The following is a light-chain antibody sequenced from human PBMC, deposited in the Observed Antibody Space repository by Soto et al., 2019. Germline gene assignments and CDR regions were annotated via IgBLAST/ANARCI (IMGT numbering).Light chain of an antibody. V-gene: IGKV1-5*01. CDR3: QQYNNYPRT. J-gene: IGKJ1*01. CDR2: DAS. CDR1: ESIRTW. Sequence: DIQMTQSPSTLSASIGDRVTITCRASESIRTWLAWYQHKPGKAPKFLIYDASTLESGVPSRFSGSGSGTEFTLTISSLQPEDFATYYCQQYNNYPRTFGQGTK.